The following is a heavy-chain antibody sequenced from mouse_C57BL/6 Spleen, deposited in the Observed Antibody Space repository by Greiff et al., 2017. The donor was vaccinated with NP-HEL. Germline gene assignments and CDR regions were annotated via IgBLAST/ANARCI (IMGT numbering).Heavy chain of an antibody. D-gene: IGHD2-3*01. CDR3: ARWFDGYLDY. J-gene: IGHJ2*01. CDR2: IDPSDSET. Sequence: QVQLQQPGAELVRPGSSVKLSCKASGYTFTSYWMHWVKQRPIQGLEWIGNIDPSDSETHYNQKFKDKATLTVDKSSNTAYMQLSSLTSEDSAVYYCARWFDGYLDYWGQGTTLTVSS. CDR1: GYTFTSYW. V-gene: IGHV1-52*01.